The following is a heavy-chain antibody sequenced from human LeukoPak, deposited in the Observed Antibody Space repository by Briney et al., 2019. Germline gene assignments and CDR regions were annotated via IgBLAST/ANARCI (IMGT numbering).Heavy chain of an antibody. Sequence: SETLSLTCAVYGGSFSGYYWSWIRQPPGKGLEWIGEINHSGSTNYNPSLKSRVTISVDTSKYQFSLKLSSVTAADTAVYYCARGNYDYVWGSYRPYPSYYFDYWGQGTLVRVSS. CDR3: ARGNYDYVWGSYRPYPSYYFDY. CDR1: GGSFSGYY. CDR2: INHSGST. J-gene: IGHJ4*02. D-gene: IGHD3-16*02. V-gene: IGHV4-34*01.